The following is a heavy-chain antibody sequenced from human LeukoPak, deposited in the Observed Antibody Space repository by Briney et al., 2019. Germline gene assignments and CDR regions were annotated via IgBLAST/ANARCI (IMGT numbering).Heavy chain of an antibody. Sequence: ASMKVSCKTSGYTFTAYYMHWVRQAPGQGLEWVGRINPDSGGAKYAQKLQGRVTLTWDTSISTAYMELSRLRSDDTAVYYCARDGTGTTAYFFMDVWGKGTTVTVSS. CDR1: GYTFTAYY. CDR3: ARDGTGTTAYFFMDV. CDR2: INPDSGGA. V-gene: IGHV1-2*06. D-gene: IGHD1-1*01. J-gene: IGHJ6*03.